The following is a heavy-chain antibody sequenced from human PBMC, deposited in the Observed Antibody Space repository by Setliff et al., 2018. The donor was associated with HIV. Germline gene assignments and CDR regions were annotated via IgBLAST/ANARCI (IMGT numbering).Heavy chain of an antibody. CDR2: VSYSGST. J-gene: IGHJ4*02. CDR3: ARRLGATVFYYFDY. V-gene: IGHV4-39*07. Sequence: SETLSLTCTVSGGSISSSSYYWGWIRQPPGKGLEWIGTVSYSGSTNYSPSLKSRVTISVDTSENQFSLKLSSVTAADTAVYYCARRLGATVFYYFDYWGQGALVTVSS. CDR1: GGSISSSSYY. D-gene: IGHD3-16*01.